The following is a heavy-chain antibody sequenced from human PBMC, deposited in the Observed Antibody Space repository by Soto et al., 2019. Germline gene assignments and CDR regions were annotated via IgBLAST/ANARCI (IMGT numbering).Heavy chain of an antibody. CDR2: IKEDGSER. Sequence: EVQLVESGGGLVQPGGSLRLSCAASGFTFSSYWMSWVRQAPGKGLEWVANIKEDGSERYYVDSVKGRFTISRYNAKNSPYLQMNSLRAEDTAGYYCAKATGADKEDYWGQGTLVTVSS. CDR3: AKATGADKEDY. D-gene: IGHD3-10*01. J-gene: IGHJ4*02. CDR1: GFTFSSYW. V-gene: IGHV3-7*04.